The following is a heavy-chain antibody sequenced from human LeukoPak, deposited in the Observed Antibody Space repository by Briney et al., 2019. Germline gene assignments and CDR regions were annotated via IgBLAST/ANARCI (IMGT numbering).Heavy chain of an antibody. CDR1: GGTFSSYA. J-gene: IGHJ6*04. V-gene: IGHV1-69*13. CDR3: ARAVYYYGSGSPDYYYGMDV. D-gene: IGHD3-10*01. CDR2: IIPIFGTA. Sequence: SVKVSCKASGGTFSSYAISWVRQAPGQGLEWMGGIIPIFGTANYAQKFQGRVTITADESTSTAYMEPSSLRSEDTAVYYCARAVYYYGSGSPDYYYGMDVWGKGTTVTVSS.